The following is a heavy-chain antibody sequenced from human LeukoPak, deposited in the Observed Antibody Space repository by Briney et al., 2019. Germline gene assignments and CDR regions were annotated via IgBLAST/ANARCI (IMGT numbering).Heavy chain of an antibody. CDR3: ATYPVSGYYDSSGYFDY. D-gene: IGHD3-22*01. V-gene: IGHV3-23*01. CDR1: GFTFSSYA. J-gene: IGHJ4*02. Sequence: GGSLRLSYAASGFTFSSYAMSWVRQAPGKGLEWVSAISGSGGSTYYADSVKGRFTISRDNSKNTLYLQMNSLRAEDTAVYYCATYPVSGYYDSSGYFDYWGQGTLVTVSS. CDR2: ISGSGGST.